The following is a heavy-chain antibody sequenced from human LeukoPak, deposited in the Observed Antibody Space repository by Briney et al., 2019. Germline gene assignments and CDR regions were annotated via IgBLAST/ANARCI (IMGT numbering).Heavy chain of an antibody. CDR3: AKDRTWTQIDAFDI. J-gene: IGHJ3*02. CDR1: GFTFSSYG. V-gene: IGHV3-33*06. D-gene: IGHD1-1*01. Sequence: GGSLRLSCAASGFTFSSYGMHWVRQAPGKGLEWVAVIWYDGSNKYYADSVKGRFTISRDNSKNTLYLQMNSLRAEDTAVYYCAKDRTWTQIDAFDIWGQGTMVPVSS. CDR2: IWYDGSNK.